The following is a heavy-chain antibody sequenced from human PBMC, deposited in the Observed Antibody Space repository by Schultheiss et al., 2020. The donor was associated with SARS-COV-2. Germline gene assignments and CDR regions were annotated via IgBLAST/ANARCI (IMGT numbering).Heavy chain of an antibody. CDR2: ISSSGSTI. J-gene: IGHJ6*02. Sequence: GGSLRLSCAASGFTFSDHYLDWARQAPGKGLEWVSYISSSGSTIYYADSVKGRFTISRDNAKNSLYLQMNSLRAEDTAVYYCARVPLRYCSGGSCSLWGMDVWGQGTTVTVSS. CDR3: ARVPLRYCSGGSCSLWGMDV. D-gene: IGHD2-15*01. V-gene: IGHV3-11*04. CDR1: GFTFSDHY.